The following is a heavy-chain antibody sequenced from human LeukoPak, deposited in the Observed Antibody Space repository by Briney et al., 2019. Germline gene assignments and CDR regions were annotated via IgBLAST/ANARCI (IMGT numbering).Heavy chain of an antibody. D-gene: IGHD4-17*01. CDR1: GFTFSDTW. V-gene: IGHV3-15*01. CDR3: AKGARTTVTAFLNFDY. CDR2: IKSKVDGGTT. J-gene: IGHJ4*02. Sequence: GGSLRLSCAASGFTFSDTWMTWVRQAPGKGLEWVGHIKSKVDGGTTDYTALVKGRFIISRDDSKKILSLQMNSLKTEDAAVYYCAKGARTTVTAFLNFDYWGQGTLVTVSS.